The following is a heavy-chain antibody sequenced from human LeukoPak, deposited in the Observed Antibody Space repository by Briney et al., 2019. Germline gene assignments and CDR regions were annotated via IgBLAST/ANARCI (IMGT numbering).Heavy chain of an antibody. J-gene: IGHJ4*02. CDR3: ARGDLTSIAARISFDY. V-gene: IGHV1-2*06. Sequence: ASVKVSCKASGYTFTGYYMHWVRQAPGQGLEWMGRINPNSGGTNYAQKFQGRVTMTRDTSISTAYMELSRLRSDDTAVYYCARGDLTSIAARISFDYWGQGTLVTDSP. CDR2: INPNSGGT. CDR1: GYTFTGYY. D-gene: IGHD6-6*01.